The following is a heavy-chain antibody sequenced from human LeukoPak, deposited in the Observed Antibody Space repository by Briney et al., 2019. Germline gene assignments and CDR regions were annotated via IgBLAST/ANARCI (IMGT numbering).Heavy chain of an antibody. J-gene: IGHJ6*03. CDR3: ARGAGSGPYYYYMDV. CDR2: ISSNGGST. D-gene: IGHD3-3*01. Sequence: GGSLRLSCAASGFTFSSYAMHWVRQAPGKGLEYVSAISSNGGSTYYANSVKGRFTISRDNSKNTLYLQMGSLRAEDMAVYYCARGAGSGPYYYYMDVWGKGTTVTVSS. V-gene: IGHV3-64*01. CDR1: GFTFSSYA.